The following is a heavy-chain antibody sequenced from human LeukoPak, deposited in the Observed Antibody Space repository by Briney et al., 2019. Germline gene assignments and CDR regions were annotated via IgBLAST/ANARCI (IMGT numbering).Heavy chain of an antibody. D-gene: IGHD3-10*02. V-gene: IGHV4-30-2*01. CDR2: IYHSGST. CDR1: GGSISSGGYS. J-gene: IGHJ4*02. CDR3: ARVDGYVADY. Sequence: SETLSLTCAVSGGSISSGGYSGSWIRQPPGRGLEWIGYIYHSGSTYYNPSLKSRVTISVDRSKNQFSLKLSSVTAADTAVYYCARVDGYVADYWGQGTLVTVSS.